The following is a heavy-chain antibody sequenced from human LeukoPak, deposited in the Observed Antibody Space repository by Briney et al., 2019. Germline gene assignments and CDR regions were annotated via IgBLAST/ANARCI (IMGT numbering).Heavy chain of an antibody. CDR2: ISVNGGGT. Sequence: GGSLRLSCAASGFTFNSYVLSWVRQAPGKGLEWVSAISVNGGGTYYADSVKGRFTISRDNSKSTLYLQMNSLRAEDTAVYYCAKWGAGAIAGDPSWGQGTLVTVSS. V-gene: IGHV3-23*01. CDR1: GFTFNSYV. D-gene: IGHD6-13*01. J-gene: IGHJ4*02. CDR3: AKWGAGAIAGDPS.